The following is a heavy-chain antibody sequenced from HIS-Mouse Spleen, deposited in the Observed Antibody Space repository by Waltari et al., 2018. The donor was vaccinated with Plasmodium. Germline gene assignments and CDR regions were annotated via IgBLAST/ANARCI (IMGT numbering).Heavy chain of an antibody. V-gene: IGHV3-30*18. CDR1: GFTFSSYG. Sequence: QVQLVESGGGVVQPGRSLRLSCAASGFTFSSYGMHWVRQAPGKGLEWWAVISYEGSNKYYADSVKGRFTISRDNSKNTLYLQMNSLRAEDTAVYYCAKAQGVINFDYWGQGTLVTVSS. CDR3: AKAQGVINFDY. J-gene: IGHJ4*02. D-gene: IGHD3-16*01. CDR2: ISYEGSNK.